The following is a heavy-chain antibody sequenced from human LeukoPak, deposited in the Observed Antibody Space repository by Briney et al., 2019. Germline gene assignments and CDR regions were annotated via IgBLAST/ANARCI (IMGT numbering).Heavy chain of an antibody. D-gene: IGHD6-19*01. CDR1: GFTFNTYA. V-gene: IGHV3-23*01. Sequence: GGSLRLSCAASGFTFNTYAMTWVRQAPGKGLEWVSIISGSGDSTYYADSVKGRFTISRVNSKNTLYLQMNSLRAEDTAVYYCARRSGIAVAGAFDYWGQGTLVTVSS. J-gene: IGHJ4*02. CDR2: ISGSGDST. CDR3: ARRSGIAVAGAFDY.